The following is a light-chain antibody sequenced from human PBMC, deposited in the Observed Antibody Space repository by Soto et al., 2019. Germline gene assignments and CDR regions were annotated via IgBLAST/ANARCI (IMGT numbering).Light chain of an antibody. CDR2: QDR. Sequence: SYELTQPPSVSVSPGQTASITCSGDKLGAKYACWYQQKPGQPPVLVIYQDRKRHSGSPERLSGSNSGNTATLTISGTQAMDEADYYCQAWDSSTNVVFGGGTKLTVL. CDR1: KLGAKY. J-gene: IGLJ2*01. V-gene: IGLV3-1*01. CDR3: QAWDSSTNVV.